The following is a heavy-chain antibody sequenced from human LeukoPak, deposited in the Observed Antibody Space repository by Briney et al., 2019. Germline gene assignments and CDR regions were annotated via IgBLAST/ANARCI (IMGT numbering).Heavy chain of an antibody. CDR2: ISGSGGST. Sequence: PGGSLRLSCAASGFTFSKFPMGWVRQAPGKGLEWVSAISGSGGSTYYADSVKGRFTISRDNSKNTLYLQMNSLRAEDTAVYYCAKDHLSIAVAGITSYWGQGTLVTVSS. J-gene: IGHJ4*02. V-gene: IGHV3-23*01. CDR1: GFTFSKFP. D-gene: IGHD6-19*01. CDR3: AKDHLSIAVAGITSY.